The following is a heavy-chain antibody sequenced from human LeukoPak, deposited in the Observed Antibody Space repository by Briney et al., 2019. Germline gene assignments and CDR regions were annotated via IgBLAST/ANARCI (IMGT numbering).Heavy chain of an antibody. D-gene: IGHD3-16*02. Sequence: PGGSLRLSCAASGFTFSSYWMHWVRQAPGKGLEWVSSISSSSSYIYYADSVKGRFTISRDNAKNSLYLQMNSLRAEDTAVYYCARDSLMITFGGVIVTEPYYFDYWGQGTLVTVSS. V-gene: IGHV3-21*01. J-gene: IGHJ4*02. CDR3: ARDSLMITFGGVIVTEPYYFDY. CDR1: GFTFSSYW. CDR2: ISSSSSYI.